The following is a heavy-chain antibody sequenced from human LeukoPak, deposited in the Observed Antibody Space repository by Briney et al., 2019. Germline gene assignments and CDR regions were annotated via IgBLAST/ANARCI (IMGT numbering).Heavy chain of an antibody. Sequence: ASVKVSCKVSGYTLTELSMHWVRPAPGKGLEWMGGFDPEDGETIYSQKFQGRVTITEDTSTDTAYMALSSLRSEDTAVYYRATRYSDRETGWFDPWGQGTLVTVSP. J-gene: IGHJ5*02. CDR3: ATRYSDRETGWFDP. D-gene: IGHD6-13*01. CDR1: GYTLTELS. CDR2: FDPEDGET. V-gene: IGHV1-24*01.